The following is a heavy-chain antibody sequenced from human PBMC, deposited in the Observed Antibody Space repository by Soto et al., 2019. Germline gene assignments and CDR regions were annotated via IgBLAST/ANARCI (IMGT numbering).Heavy chain of an antibody. V-gene: IGHV4-30-4*01. CDR2: IYYSGST. J-gene: IGHJ4*02. CDR1: GGCISRGDAY. D-gene: IGHD6-6*01. Sequence: SETLSLDRTVSGGCISRGDAYWSWIRQPPGKGLEWIGHIYYSGSTHYNPSLKSRLIISVNTSKNQFSLKLTSATAADTAVYYCARDFKRYSSSPGPLEYLGQGTLVTVS. CDR3: ARDFKRYSSSPGPLEY.